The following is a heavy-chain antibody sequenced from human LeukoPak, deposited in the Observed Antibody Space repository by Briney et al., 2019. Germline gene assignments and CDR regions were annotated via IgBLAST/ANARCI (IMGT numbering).Heavy chain of an antibody. V-gene: IGHV4-59*01. CDR2: IYYSGST. CDR3: ARHVAGIDY. D-gene: IGHD6-13*01. Sequence: SETLSLTCTVSGGSIRNYYWSWIRQPPGKGLEWIGYIYYSGSTNYNPSLKSRVTISVDTSKNQFSLKLSSVTAADTAVYYCARHVAGIDYWGQGTLVTVSS. J-gene: IGHJ4*02. CDR1: GGSIRNYY.